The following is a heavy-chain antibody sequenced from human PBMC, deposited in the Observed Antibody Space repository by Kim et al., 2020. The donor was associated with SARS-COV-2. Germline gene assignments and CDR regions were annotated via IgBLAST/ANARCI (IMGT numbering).Heavy chain of an antibody. V-gene: IGHV4-34*01. CDR2: ST. J-gene: IGHJ4*02. Sequence: STHYNPSLKSRVTISVDTSKNQFSLKLSSVTAADTAVYYCARGQRVLGYWGQGTLVTVPS. CDR3: ARGQRVLGY.